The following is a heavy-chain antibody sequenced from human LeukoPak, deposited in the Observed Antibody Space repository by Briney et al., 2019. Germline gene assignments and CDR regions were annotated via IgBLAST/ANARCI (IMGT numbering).Heavy chain of an antibody. J-gene: IGHJ4*02. Sequence: PSETLSLTCTVSGGSISSSSYYWGWIRQPPGKGLEWIGSIYYSGSTSYNPSLKSRVTISVDTSKNQFSLKLSSVTAADTAVYYCARDRYFDYWGQGTLVTVSS. V-gene: IGHV4-39*02. CDR3: ARDRYFDY. CDR1: GGSISSSSYY. CDR2: IYYSGST.